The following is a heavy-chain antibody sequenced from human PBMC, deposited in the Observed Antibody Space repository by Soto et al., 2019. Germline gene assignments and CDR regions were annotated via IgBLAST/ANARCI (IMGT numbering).Heavy chain of an antibody. CDR3: ANLGGSLLRLPHWFDP. CDR1: GFTFSSYA. Sequence: EVQLLESGGGLVQPGGSLRLSCAASGFTFSSYAMSWVRQAPGKGLEWVSAISGSGGSTYYADSVKGRFTISRDNSKNTLYLQMNTLRADDTAVYYCANLGGSLLRLPHWFDPWGQGTLVTVSS. D-gene: IGHD1-26*01. V-gene: IGHV3-23*01. CDR2: ISGSGGST. J-gene: IGHJ5*02.